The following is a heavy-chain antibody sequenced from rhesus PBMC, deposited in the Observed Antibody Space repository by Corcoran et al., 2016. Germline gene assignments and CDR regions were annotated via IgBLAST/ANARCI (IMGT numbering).Heavy chain of an antibody. V-gene: IGHV4-169*02. CDR1: GVSISSSY. CDR2: IYGRGSIT. CDR3: AREALYGTGSGCYGGYFDY. Sequence: QLQLQESGPGLVKPSETLSLTCAVSGVSISSSYWSWIRQAPGKGLEWVGYIYGRGSITNYTPPRKSRGTLAVDTAKNQLSLKLSSVTAADTAVYYCAREALYGTGSGCYGGYFDYWGQGVLVTVSS. J-gene: IGHJ4*01. D-gene: IGHD2-21*01.